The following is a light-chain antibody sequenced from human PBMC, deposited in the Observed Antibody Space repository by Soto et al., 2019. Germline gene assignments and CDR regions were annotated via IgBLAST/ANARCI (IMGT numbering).Light chain of an antibody. J-gene: IGKJ4*01. Sequence: EIVLTQSPATLSLSPGESATLSCRASRSVSNYLAWYQQKPGQAPRLLIYGASRRATGIPDRFSGSGSGTDFTLTISRLEPEDFAVYYCQQYNNWPLTFGGGTKVDIK. CDR1: RSVSNY. V-gene: IGKV3-11*01. CDR3: QQYNNWPLT. CDR2: GAS.